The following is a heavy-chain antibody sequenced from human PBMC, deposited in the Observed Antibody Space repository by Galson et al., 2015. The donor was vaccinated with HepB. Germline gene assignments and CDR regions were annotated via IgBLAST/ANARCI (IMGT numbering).Heavy chain of an antibody. D-gene: IGHD5-18*01. Sequence: SLRLSCAASGFTFSNAWMSWVRQAPGKGLEWVGRIKSKTDGGTTDYAAPVKGRFTISRDDSKNTLYLQMNSLKTEDTAVYYCTTKIWGIQLWLRAFDIWGQGTMVTVSS. J-gene: IGHJ3*02. V-gene: IGHV3-15*01. CDR2: IKSKTDGGTT. CDR3: TTKIWGIQLWLRAFDI. CDR1: GFTFSNAW.